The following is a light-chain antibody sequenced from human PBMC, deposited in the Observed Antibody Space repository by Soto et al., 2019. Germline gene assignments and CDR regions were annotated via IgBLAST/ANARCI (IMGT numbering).Light chain of an antibody. CDR2: DAS. Sequence: EIVLTQSPGTLSLSPGERATLSCRASQSVSSAYLAWYQQKPGQAPRLLIYDASNRATGIPARFSGSGSGTDFTLTISSLQPEDFATYYCQQSYSIPWTFGQGTKVDIK. CDR1: QSVSSAY. CDR3: QQSYSIPWT. V-gene: IGKV3D-20*02. J-gene: IGKJ1*01.